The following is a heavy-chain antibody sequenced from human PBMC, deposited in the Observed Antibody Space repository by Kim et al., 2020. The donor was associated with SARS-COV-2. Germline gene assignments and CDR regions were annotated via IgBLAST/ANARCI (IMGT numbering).Heavy chain of an antibody. CDR1: GGSISSSSYY. D-gene: IGHD4-17*01. CDR3: ARLNLYGDLVGGFDY. CDR2: IYYSGST. Sequence: SETLSLTCTVSGGSISSSSYYWGWIRQPPGKGLEWIGSIYYSGSTYYNPSLKSRVTISVDTSKNQFSLKLSSVTAADTAVYYCARLNLYGDLVGGFDYWGQGTLVTVSS. V-gene: IGHV4-39*01. J-gene: IGHJ4*02.